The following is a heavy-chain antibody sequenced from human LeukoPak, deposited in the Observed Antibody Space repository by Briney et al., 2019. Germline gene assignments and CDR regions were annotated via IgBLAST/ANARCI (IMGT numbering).Heavy chain of an antibody. V-gene: IGHV3-23*01. CDR3: AKGRFAVRGGLDY. J-gene: IGHJ4*02. CDR2: ISGSGGST. D-gene: IGHD3-10*01. Sequence: GGSLRLSCAASGFTFSSDAMSWVRQAPGKGLEWVSAISGSGGSTYYADSVKGRFTISRDNSKNTLYLQMNRLRAEDTAVYYCAKGRFAVRGGLDYWGQGTLVTVSS. CDR1: GFTFSSDA.